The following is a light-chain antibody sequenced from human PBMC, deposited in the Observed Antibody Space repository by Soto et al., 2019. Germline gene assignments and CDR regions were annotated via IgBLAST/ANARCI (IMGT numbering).Light chain of an antibody. V-gene: IGLV2-14*01. Sequence: QSALTQPASVSGSPGHSITISCTGTSSDIGGHNAVSWYQQYSGEAPRLLIYDVTSRAAGVSNRFSASKSGNTASLTISGLQAEDEADYYRSSYTSSSTYVFGTGTKVTVL. CDR3: SSYTSSSTYV. CDR1: SSDIGGHNA. J-gene: IGLJ1*01. CDR2: DVT.